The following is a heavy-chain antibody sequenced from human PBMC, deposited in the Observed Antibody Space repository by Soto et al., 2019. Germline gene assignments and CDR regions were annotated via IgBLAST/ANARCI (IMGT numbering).Heavy chain of an antibody. V-gene: IGHV1-69*13. D-gene: IGHD3-10*01. CDR2: TIPILGTA. Sequence: VASVKVSCKASGGTFSSYAISWVRQAPGQGLEWMGGTIPILGTANYAQKFQGGVTISADESTSTAYMELSSLRSEDTAVYYCAIHLITMIRGFPPYYFDYWGQGTLVTVSS. J-gene: IGHJ4*02. CDR1: GGTFSSYA. CDR3: AIHLITMIRGFPPYYFDY.